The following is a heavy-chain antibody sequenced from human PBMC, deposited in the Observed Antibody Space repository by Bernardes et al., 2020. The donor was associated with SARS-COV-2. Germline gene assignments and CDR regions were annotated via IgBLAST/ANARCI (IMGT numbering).Heavy chain of an antibody. CDR2: INTYNGKT. J-gene: IGHJ5*02. Sequence: ASVKVSCKASGYTFTTYGITWVRQAPGQGLEWMGWINTYNGKTNYAQKLQGRVTMTTDTSTSTAYMELRSLRSDDTAVYYCAIVSGRAGGINWFDPWGQGTLFIASS. D-gene: IGHD6-13*01. CDR3: AIVSGRAGGINWFDP. V-gene: IGHV1-18*01. CDR1: GYTFTTYG.